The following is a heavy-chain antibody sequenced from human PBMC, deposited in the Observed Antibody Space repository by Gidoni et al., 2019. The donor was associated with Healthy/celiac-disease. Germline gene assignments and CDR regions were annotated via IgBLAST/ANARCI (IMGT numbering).Heavy chain of an antibody. V-gene: IGHV4-39*01. CDR3: ARATSITMIVVVIDDAFDI. J-gene: IGHJ3*02. Sequence: QLQLQESGPGLVKPSETLSLTCTVSGGSISRSSYYWGWIRQPPGKGLEWIGSIYYSGSTYYNPSLKSRVTISVDTSKNQFSLKLSSVTAADTAVYYCARATSITMIVVVIDDAFDIWGQGTMVTVSS. D-gene: IGHD3-22*01. CDR2: IYYSGST. CDR1: GGSISRSSYY.